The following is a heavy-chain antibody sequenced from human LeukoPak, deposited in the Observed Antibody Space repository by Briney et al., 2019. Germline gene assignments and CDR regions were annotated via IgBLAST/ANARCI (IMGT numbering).Heavy chain of an antibody. J-gene: IGHJ4*02. V-gene: IGHV3-74*01. CDR3: ASFGQQWLESY. D-gene: IGHD6-19*01. CDR1: GFAPSKDW. CDR2: ISTDGRTT. Sequence: GGSLRLSCVASGFAPSKDWMHWVRQVPGEGLEWVSRISTDGRTTGYADSVKGRFTISRDNAKNTLFLETNNLKVEDTAVYYCASFGQQWLESYWGLGTLVTVSS.